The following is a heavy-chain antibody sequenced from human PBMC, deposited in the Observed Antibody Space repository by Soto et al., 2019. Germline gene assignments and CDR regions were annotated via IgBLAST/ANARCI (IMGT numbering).Heavy chain of an antibody. V-gene: IGHV3-7*05. J-gene: IGHJ3*02. CDR3: ARSYDFWSGYYTGPDAFDI. D-gene: IGHD3-3*01. Sequence: RLSCAASGFTFSSYWMSWVRQAPGKGLEWVANIKQDGSEKYYVDSVKGRFTISRDNAKNSLYLQMNSLRAEDTAVYYCARSYDFWSGYYTGPDAFDIWGQGTMVTVSS. CDR2: IKQDGSEK. CDR1: GFTFSSYW.